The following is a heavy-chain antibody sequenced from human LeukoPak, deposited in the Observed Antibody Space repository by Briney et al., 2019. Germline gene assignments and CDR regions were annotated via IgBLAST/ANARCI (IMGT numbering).Heavy chain of an antibody. CDR1: GGSFSGYY. Sequence: SETLSLTCAVYGGSFSGYYWSWIRQPPGKGLEWIGEINHSGSTNYNPSLKSRVTISVDTSKNQFSLKLSSVTAADTAVYYCARVGMYYDYVWGSYRLTYGMDVWGQGTTVTVSS. J-gene: IGHJ6*02. CDR3: ARVGMYYDYVWGSYRLTYGMDV. V-gene: IGHV4-34*01. D-gene: IGHD3-16*02. CDR2: INHSGST.